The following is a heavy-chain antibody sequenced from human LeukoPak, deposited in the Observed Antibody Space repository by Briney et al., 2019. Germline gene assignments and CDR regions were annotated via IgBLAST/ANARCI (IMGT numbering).Heavy chain of an antibody. Sequence: SQALSLTCAISGDSVSSNSAAWNWTRQSPSRGLEWLGRTYYRSKWYNDYAVSVKSRITINPDTSKNQFSLQLNSVTPEDTAVYYCARDRGGFTTFFFPRGRNNDAFDIWGQGTMVTVSS. J-gene: IGHJ3*02. CDR1: GDSVSSNSAA. D-gene: IGHD2/OR15-2a*01. V-gene: IGHV6-1*01. CDR3: ARDRGGFTTFFFPRGRNNDAFDI. CDR2: TYYRSKWYN.